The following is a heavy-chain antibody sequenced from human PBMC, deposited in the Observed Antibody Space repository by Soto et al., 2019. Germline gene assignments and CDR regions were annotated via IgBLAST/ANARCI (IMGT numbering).Heavy chain of an antibody. Sequence: EVQVLESGGDLVQPGGSLRLSCAASEFTFSSYAMVWVRQGPGMGLEWVSEVNSGGGRTYYANSVKGRFTISRDNSKNTLYLQMHSLRVEDTAVYYCAKVSDGAFDIWGQGTMVTVSS. CDR1: EFTFSSYA. V-gene: IGHV3-23*01. J-gene: IGHJ3*02. CDR3: AKVSDGAFDI. CDR2: VNSGGGRT. D-gene: IGHD3-16*02.